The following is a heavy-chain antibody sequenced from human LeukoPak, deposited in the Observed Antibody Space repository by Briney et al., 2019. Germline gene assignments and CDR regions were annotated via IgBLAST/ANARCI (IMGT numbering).Heavy chain of an antibody. CDR3: ARGRIAARPRHNWFDP. D-gene: IGHD6-6*01. CDR1: GGSISSYY. Sequence: SETLSLTCTVSGGSISSYYWSWIRQPPGKGLEWIGSIYHSGSTYYNPSLKSRVTISVDTSKNQFSLKLSSVTAADTAVYYCARGRIAARPRHNWFDPWGQGTLVTVSS. J-gene: IGHJ5*02. CDR2: IYHSGST. V-gene: IGHV4-59*08.